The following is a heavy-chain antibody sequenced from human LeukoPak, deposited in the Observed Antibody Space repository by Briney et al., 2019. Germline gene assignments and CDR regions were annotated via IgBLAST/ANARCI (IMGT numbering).Heavy chain of an antibody. V-gene: IGHV1-18*01. CDR2: ISAYTGKT. CDR1: GYSFILYG. D-gene: IGHD6-6*01. J-gene: IGHJ4*02. Sequence: ASVKVSCKTSGYSFILYGISWVRQAPGQGLEWMGWISAYTGKTNYAQKFQGRVTMTTNTSTSTAYMELRSLRSDDTAVYYCARREYTSSSPIRYWGQGTLVTVSS. CDR3: ARREYTSSSPIRY.